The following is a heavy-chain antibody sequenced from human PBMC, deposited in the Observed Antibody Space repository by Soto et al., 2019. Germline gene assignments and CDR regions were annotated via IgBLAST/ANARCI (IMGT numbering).Heavy chain of an antibody. V-gene: IGHV3-33*01. J-gene: IGHJ4*02. CDR3: ARDAQYYDYIWGSYDFDY. Sequence: GGSLRLSCAASGFTFSSYGMHWVRQAPGKGLEWVAVIWYDGSNKYYADSVKGRFTISRDNSKNTLYLQMNSLRAEDTAVYYCARDAQYYDYIWGSYDFDYWGQGTLVTVSS. CDR1: GFTFSSYG. D-gene: IGHD3-16*01. CDR2: IWYDGSNK.